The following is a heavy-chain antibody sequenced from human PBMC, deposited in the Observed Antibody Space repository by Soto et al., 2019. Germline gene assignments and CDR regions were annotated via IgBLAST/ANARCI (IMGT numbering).Heavy chain of an antibody. V-gene: IGHV4-30-2*01. CDR3: AGGGWELPGDNYFDY. J-gene: IGHJ4*02. Sequence: QLQLQESGSGLVKPSQTLSLTCAVSGGSISSGGHSWSWIRQPPGKGLEWIGYIYHSGSTYYNPSLKSRVTISVDRSKNQFSLKLSSVTAADTAVYYCAGGGWELPGDNYFDYWGQGTLVTVSS. CDR1: GGSISSGGHS. CDR2: IYHSGST. D-gene: IGHD1-26*01.